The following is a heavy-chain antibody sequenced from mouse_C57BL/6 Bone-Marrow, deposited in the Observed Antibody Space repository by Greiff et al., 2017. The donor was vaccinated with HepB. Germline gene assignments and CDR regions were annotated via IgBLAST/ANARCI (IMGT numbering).Heavy chain of an antibody. CDR2: SRNKANDYTT. V-gene: IGHV7-1*01. CDR1: GFTFSDFY. CDR3: ARDYGYSTWFDY. D-gene: IGHD2-2*01. J-gene: IGHJ3*01. Sequence: EVKLVESGGGLVQSGRSLRLSCATSGFTFSDFYMEWVRQAPGKGLEWIAASRNKANDYTTEYSASVKGRFIVSRDTSHSILYLQMNALRAEDTAIYYCARDYGYSTWFDYWGQGTLVTVSA.